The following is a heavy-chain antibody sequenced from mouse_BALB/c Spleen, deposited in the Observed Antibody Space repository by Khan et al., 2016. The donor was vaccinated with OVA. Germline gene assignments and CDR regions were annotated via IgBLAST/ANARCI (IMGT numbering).Heavy chain of an antibody. CDR3: ASHLTGSFAY. V-gene: IGHV5-6*01. D-gene: IGHD4-1*01. Sequence: EVQLLETGGDLVKPGGSLKFSCAASGFTFSSYSMSWVRQTPDKRLEWVATISSGGDYTYYSDNVKGRFTISRDNAKNTLYLQMSSLKSEDTAMYYCASHLTGSFAYWGQGTLVTVSA. CDR2: ISSGGDYT. CDR1: GFTFSSYS. J-gene: IGHJ3*01.